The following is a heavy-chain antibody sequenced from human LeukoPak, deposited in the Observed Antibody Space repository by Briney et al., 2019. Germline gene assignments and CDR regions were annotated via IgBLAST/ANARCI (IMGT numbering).Heavy chain of an antibody. Sequence: PGGSLRLSCAASGFTFSAYEMNWVRQAPGKGLEWVSAISGSGGSTYYADSVKGRFTISRDNSKNTLYLQMNSLRAEDTAVYYCAKDLTVTTRAFDIWGQGTMVTVSS. CDR1: GFTFSAYE. CDR2: ISGSGGST. J-gene: IGHJ3*02. V-gene: IGHV3-23*01. D-gene: IGHD4-17*01. CDR3: AKDLTVTTRAFDI.